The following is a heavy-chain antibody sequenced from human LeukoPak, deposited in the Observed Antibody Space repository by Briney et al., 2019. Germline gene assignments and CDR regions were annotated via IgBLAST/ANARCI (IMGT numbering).Heavy chain of an antibody. Sequence: GGSLRLSCAASGFTFSSYAMSWVRQAPGKGLEWVSAISGSGGSTYCADSVKGRFTISRDNAKNSLYLQMNSLRAEDTAVYYCARVDYYDSSGYYYWRAATRLFDYWGQGTLVTVSS. CDR3: ARVDYYDSSGYYYWRAATRLFDY. J-gene: IGHJ4*02. D-gene: IGHD3-22*01. CDR1: GFTFSSYA. V-gene: IGHV3-23*01. CDR2: ISGSGGST.